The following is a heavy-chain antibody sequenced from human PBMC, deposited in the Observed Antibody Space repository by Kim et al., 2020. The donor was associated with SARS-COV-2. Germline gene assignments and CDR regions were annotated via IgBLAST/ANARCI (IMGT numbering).Heavy chain of an antibody. V-gene: IGHV1-46*01. Sequence: YAQKFQGRVTMTRDTSTSTVYMELSSLRSEDTAVYYCARERGSYYWFDPWGQGTLVTVSS. CDR3: ARERGSYYWFDP. D-gene: IGHD1-26*01. J-gene: IGHJ5*02.